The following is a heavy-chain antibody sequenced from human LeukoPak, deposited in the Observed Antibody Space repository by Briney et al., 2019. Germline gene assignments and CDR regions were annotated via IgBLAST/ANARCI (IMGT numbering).Heavy chain of an antibody. CDR1: GFTFSTYW. J-gene: IGHJ4*02. CDR3: ARWGRMGSSGRNYFDY. CDR2: INSDGSTT. D-gene: IGHD3-22*01. V-gene: IGHV3-74*01. Sequence: GSLRLSCAASGFTFSTYWMHWVRQVPGKGLVWVSRINSDGSTTNYADSVKGRFTISRDNAKNTLYLQMNSLRAEDTAVYYCARWGRMGSSGRNYFDYWGQGTLVTVSS.